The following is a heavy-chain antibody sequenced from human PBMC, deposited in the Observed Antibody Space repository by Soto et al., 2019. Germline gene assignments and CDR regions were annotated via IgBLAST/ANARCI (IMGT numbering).Heavy chain of an antibody. Sequence: QVQLVQSGAEVKKPGSSVKVSCKASGGTFSSYTSSWVRQAPGQGLEWMGRIIPILGIANYAQKFQGRVTITADKSTSTAYMELSSLRSEDTDGYYCARDAVVPAANETTFDYWGQGTLVTVSS. D-gene: IGHD2-2*01. V-gene: IGHV1-69*08. CDR3: ARDAVVPAANETTFDY. CDR2: IIPILGIA. J-gene: IGHJ4*02. CDR1: GGTFSSYT.